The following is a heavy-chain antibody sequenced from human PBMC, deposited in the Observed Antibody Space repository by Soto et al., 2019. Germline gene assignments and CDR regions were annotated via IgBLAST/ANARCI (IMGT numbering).Heavy chain of an antibody. V-gene: IGHV2-5*02. CDR1: GFSLTTSGVG. J-gene: IGHJ4*02. Sequence: QITLNESGPTVVRPTETLTLTCRFSGFSLTTSGVGVGWIRQSPGKAPEWLALIYWDDDKRYSASLKSRLTNTKDTSKNQVVLTVSDLDPTDTATYYCAHRVLRTVFGLVTTTAIFFDFWGPGTPVAVSS. CDR3: AHRVLRTVFGLVTTTAIFFDF. CDR2: IYWDDDK. D-gene: IGHD3-3*01.